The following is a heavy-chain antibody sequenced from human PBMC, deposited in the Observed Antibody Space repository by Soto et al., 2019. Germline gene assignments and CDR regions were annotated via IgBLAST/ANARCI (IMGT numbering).Heavy chain of an antibody. V-gene: IGHV1-3*01. D-gene: IGHD2-2*01. Sequence: ASVKVSWKASGYTFTSYAMHWVRQAPGQRLEWMGWINAGNGNTKYSQKFQGRVTITRDTSASTAYMELSSLRSEDTAVYYCARADIVVVPAAITVEAWFDPWGQGTLVTVSS. CDR1: GYTFTSYA. CDR2: INAGNGNT. J-gene: IGHJ5*02. CDR3: ARADIVVVPAAITVEAWFDP.